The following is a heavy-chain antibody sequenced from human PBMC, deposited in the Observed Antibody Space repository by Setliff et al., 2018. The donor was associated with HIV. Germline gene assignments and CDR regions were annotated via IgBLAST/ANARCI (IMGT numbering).Heavy chain of an antibody. J-gene: IGHJ4*02. D-gene: IGHD2-21*02. CDR1: GVPLSDYY. V-gene: IGHV4-34*01. CDR2: VNHNGNI. Sequence: ASETLSLTCTLNGVPLSDYYWNWIRQSPGKGLEWIVEVNHNGNINYNPSLKSRVTVSVDTSKTQYSLKMSSVTAADTAVYYCAITTVGVTTEMYWGQGTLVTVSS. CDR3: AITTVGVTTEMY.